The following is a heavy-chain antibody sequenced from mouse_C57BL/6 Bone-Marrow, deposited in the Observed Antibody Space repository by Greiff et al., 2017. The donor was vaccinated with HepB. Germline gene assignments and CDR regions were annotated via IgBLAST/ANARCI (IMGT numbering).Heavy chain of an antibody. CDR1: GYTFTDYY. CDR3: ARDGLDGSSYNY. D-gene: IGHD1-1*01. Sequence: VKLVESGAELVRPGASVKLSCKASGYTFTDYYINWVKQRPGQGLEWIARIYPGSGNTYYNEKFKGKATLTAEKSSSTAYMQLSSLTSEDSAVYFCARDGLDGSSYNYWGQGTTLTVSS. CDR2: IYPGSGNT. J-gene: IGHJ2*01. V-gene: IGHV1-76*01.